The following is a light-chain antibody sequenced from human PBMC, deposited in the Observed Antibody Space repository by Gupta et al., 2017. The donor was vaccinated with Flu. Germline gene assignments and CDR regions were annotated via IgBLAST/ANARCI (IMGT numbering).Light chain of an antibody. J-gene: IGLJ3*02. Sequence: QSVLTQPPSASGTPGQWVTISCSGRGSNIGSNTVNWYQQLPGTAPKLLIYSNNQRPSGVPDRFSGSKSGTSASLAISGLQSEDEAEYYCAAWDDSLNGLWVFGGGTKLTVL. CDR3: AAWDDSLNGLWV. CDR2: SNN. CDR1: GSNIGSNT. V-gene: IGLV1-44*01.